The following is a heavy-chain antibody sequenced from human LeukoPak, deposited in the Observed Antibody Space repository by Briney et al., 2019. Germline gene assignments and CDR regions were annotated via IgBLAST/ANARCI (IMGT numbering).Heavy chain of an antibody. CDR2: ISGSGGST. V-gene: IGHV3-23*01. D-gene: IGHD6-13*01. CDR1: GFTFSSYV. J-gene: IGHJ4*02. Sequence: PGGFLRLSCAASGFTFSSYVMTWVRQAPEKGLEWVSSISGSGGSTSSADSVKGRFTISRDNSKNTLYLQMNSLRAEDTAVYYCAKGYSSSWFVWDYWGQGTLVTVSS. CDR3: AKGYSSSWFVWDY.